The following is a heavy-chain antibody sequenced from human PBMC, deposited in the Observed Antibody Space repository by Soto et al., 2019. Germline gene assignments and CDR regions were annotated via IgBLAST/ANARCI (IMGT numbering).Heavy chain of an antibody. Sequence: QLQLQESGSGLVKPSQTLSLTCAVSGGSISSGGYSWSWIRQPPGKGLEGIGYIYHSGSTYYNPSVKRRVTIAVDRSKNPFSLKLSSVTAADTAVYYWARGPPWGRWGQGTLVTVSS. CDR2: IYHSGST. V-gene: IGHV4-30-2*01. CDR1: GGSISSGGYS. CDR3: ARGPPWGR. D-gene: IGHD3-16*01. J-gene: IGHJ4*02.